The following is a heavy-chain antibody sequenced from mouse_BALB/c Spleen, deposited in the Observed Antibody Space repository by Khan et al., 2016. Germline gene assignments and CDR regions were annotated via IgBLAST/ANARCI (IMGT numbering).Heavy chain of an antibody. CDR3: ARPYYYAMDY. V-gene: IGHV5-17*02. J-gene: IGHJ4*01. Sequence: EVELVESGGGLVQPGGSRKLSCAASGFTFSSFGMHWLRQAPEKGLEWVAYISSDSSTIYYADTVKGRFTISRDNPKNTLFLQMTSLRSEDAAMYFCARPYYYAMDYWGRGTSVTVSS. CDR2: ISSDSSTI. CDR1: GFTFSSFG.